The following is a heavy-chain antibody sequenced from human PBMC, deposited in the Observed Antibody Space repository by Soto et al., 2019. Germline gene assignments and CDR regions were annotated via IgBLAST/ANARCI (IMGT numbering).Heavy chain of an antibody. CDR3: ARDFYYYDSSGYYRESNWFDP. J-gene: IGHJ5*02. CDR2: ISYDGSNK. CDR1: GFTFSSYA. Sequence: LRLSCAASGFTFSSYAMHWVRQAPGKGLEWVAVISYDGSNKYYADSVKGRFTISRDNSKNTLYLQMNSLRAEDTAVYYCARDFYYYDSSGYYRESNWFDPWGQGTLVTVSS. V-gene: IGHV3-30-3*01. D-gene: IGHD3-22*01.